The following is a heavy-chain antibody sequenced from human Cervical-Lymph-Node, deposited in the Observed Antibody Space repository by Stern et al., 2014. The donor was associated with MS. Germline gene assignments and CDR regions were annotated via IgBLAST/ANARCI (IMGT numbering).Heavy chain of an antibody. J-gene: IGHJ4*02. CDR1: GGTFSTYT. CDR2: TTPIFGAV. V-gene: IGHV1-69*01. D-gene: IGHD2-15*01. Sequence: QVQLMQSGAEVRKPGSSVKVSCKTSGGTFSTYTFSWLRQAPGQGLEWMGGTTPIFGAVKYTQTFQGRVTITADESTSTADMELSDLRSEDTAVYYCATGGSGFFDSWGQGTLVTVSS. CDR3: ATGGSGFFDS.